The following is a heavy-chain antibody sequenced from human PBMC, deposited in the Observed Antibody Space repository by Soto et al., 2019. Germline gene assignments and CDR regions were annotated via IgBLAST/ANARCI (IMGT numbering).Heavy chain of an antibody. D-gene: IGHD1-20*01. CDR3: ANGRVGITPAGHPQFDC. Sequence: GGSLRLFCAASGFTFSNYGMHWVRQAPGKGLEWVAGISYDGSKIFYGDSMKGRFTISRDNSKNTLYLQMNSLTAEDTAVYFCANGRVGITPAGHPQFDCWGLGTLVTVSS. CDR2: ISYDGSKI. V-gene: IGHV3-30*18. CDR1: GFTFSNYG. J-gene: IGHJ4*02.